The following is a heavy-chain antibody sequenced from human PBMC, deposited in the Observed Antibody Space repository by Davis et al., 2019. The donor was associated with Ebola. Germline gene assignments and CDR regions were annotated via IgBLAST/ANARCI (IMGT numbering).Heavy chain of an antibody. Sequence: MPSETLSLTCTVSGASVNYYYWSWIRQPPGKGLEWIGYIYYSGNTNYNPSLKSRITMSVDTSKNQFSLKLSSVSAADTAVYYCARASGFTMPHDAFDIWGQGSVVTVSS. V-gene: IGHV4-59*02. J-gene: IGHJ3*02. CDR2: IYYSGNT. D-gene: IGHD3-10*01. CDR3: ARASGFTMPHDAFDI. CDR1: GASVNYYY.